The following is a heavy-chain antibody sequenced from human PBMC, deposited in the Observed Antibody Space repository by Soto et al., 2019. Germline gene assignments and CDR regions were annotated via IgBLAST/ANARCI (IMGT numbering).Heavy chain of an antibody. J-gene: IGHJ4*02. D-gene: IGHD3-9*01. CDR2: CDPEDGET. Sequence: ASVKVSCKVSGYTLTELSMHWVRQAPGKGLEWMGGCDPEDGETIYAQKFQGRGTMTEDTSTDTAYMELSSLRSEDTAVYYCGTNPAILTGYWKFDYWGQGTLVNVSS. V-gene: IGHV1-24*01. CDR1: GYTLTELS. CDR3: GTNPAILTGYWKFDY.